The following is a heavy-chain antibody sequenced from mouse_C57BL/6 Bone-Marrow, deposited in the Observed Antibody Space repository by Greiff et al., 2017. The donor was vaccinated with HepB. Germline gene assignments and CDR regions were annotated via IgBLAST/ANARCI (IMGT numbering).Heavy chain of an antibody. CDR3: VRHQRLYYAMDY. CDR2: IRSKSNNYAT. J-gene: IGHJ4*01. Sequence: GGGLVQPKGSLKLSCAASGFSFNTYAMNWVRQAPGKGLEWVARIRSKSNNYATYYADSVKDRFTISRDDSESMLYLQMNNLKTEDTAMYYCVRHQRLYYAMDYWGQGTSVTVSS. D-gene: IGHD1-2*01. V-gene: IGHV10-1*01. CDR1: GFSFNTYA.